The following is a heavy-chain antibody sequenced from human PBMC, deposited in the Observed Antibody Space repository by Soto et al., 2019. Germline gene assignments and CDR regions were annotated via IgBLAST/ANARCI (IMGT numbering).Heavy chain of an antibody. CDR2: MDSSGTT. CDR1: GGSISSHNYY. Sequence: QLQLQESGPGLVKPSETLSLTCTVSGGSISSHNYYWDWIRQPPGKGLEWIGSMDSSGTTYYSPSRQSRITISGDSPKNQSPLKLSPVTAADTAVYFCAPLTGTDWGQGTLVTVSS. CDR3: APLTGTD. D-gene: IGHD1-20*01. V-gene: IGHV4-39*01. J-gene: IGHJ4*02.